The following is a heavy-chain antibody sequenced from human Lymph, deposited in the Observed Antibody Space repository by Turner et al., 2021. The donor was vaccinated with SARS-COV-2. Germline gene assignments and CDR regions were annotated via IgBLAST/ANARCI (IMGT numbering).Heavy chain of an antibody. CDR1: GIIVSRNY. CDR2: IYSCGTT. J-gene: IGHJ6*02. V-gene: IGHV3-53*02. Sequence: EVQLVETGGGLNQPGGSLRLSCAASGIIVSRNYMNWVRQAPGKGLEWVSVIYSCGTTYYADSVKGRFTISRDKSKNTLYLQMNSLRVEDTAVYYCARDLGTYGMDVWGQGTTVTVSS. CDR3: ARDLGTYGMDV. D-gene: IGHD6-13*01.